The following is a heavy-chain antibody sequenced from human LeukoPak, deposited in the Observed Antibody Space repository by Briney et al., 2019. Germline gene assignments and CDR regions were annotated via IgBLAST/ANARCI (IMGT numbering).Heavy chain of an antibody. CDR1: GGSISSSSYY. J-gene: IGHJ6*03. D-gene: IGHD6-19*01. CDR2: IYYSGST. V-gene: IGHV4-39*01. Sequence: SETLSLTCTVSGGSISSSSYYWCWIRQPPGKGLEWIGSIYYSGSTYYNPSLKSRVTISVDTSKNQFSLKLSSVTAADTAVYYCARAISSGWYGYMDVWGKGTTVTVSS. CDR3: ARAISSGWYGYMDV.